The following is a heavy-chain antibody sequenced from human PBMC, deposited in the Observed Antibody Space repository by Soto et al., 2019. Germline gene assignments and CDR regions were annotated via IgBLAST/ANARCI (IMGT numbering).Heavy chain of an antibody. J-gene: IGHJ6*02. Sequence: SETLSLTCAVYVGSFSGYYWSWIRQPPGKGLEWIGEINHSGSTNYNPSLKSRVTISVDTSKNQFSLKLSSVTAADTGVYYCARGKSSGYKFGPRNFFYYGMDVWGPGTTVTVSS. D-gene: IGHD5-18*01. CDR2: INHSGST. CDR1: VGSFSGYY. V-gene: IGHV4-34*01. CDR3: ARGKSSGYKFGPRNFFYYGMDV.